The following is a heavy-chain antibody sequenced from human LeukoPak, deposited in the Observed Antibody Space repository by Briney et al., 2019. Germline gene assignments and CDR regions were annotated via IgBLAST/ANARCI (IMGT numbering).Heavy chain of an antibody. V-gene: IGHV4-4*07. CDR1: GGSIRSYY. Sequence: SDTLSLTCTVSGGSIRSYYWNWMRQPAGKGLEWIGRIYSSGSTNYNPSLKSRVTISKDNSKNQFSLKLTSVTAADTAVYYCARDPYGGGGWFDPWGKGTLVTVSS. D-gene: IGHD4-23*01. CDR3: ARDPYGGGGWFDP. CDR2: IYSSGST. J-gene: IGHJ5*02.